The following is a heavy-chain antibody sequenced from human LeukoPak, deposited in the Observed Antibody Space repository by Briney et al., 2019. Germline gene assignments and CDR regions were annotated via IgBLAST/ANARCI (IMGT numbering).Heavy chain of an antibody. CDR3: AREEQWLGNDY. Sequence: PSETLSLTCTVSGGSISSGSYYWSWIRQPAGKGLEWTGRIYTSGSTNYNPSLKSRVTISVDTSKNQFSLKLSSVTAADTAVYYCAREEQWLGNDYWGQGTLVTVSS. J-gene: IGHJ4*02. CDR1: GGSISSGSYY. D-gene: IGHD6-19*01. V-gene: IGHV4-61*02. CDR2: IYTSGST.